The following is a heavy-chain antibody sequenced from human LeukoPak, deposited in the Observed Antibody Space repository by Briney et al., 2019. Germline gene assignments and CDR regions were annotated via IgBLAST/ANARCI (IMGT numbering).Heavy chain of an antibody. Sequence: PSETLSLTCTVSGGSISSYYGSWLRQPPGRGLEYFAYIHYGGDPNYNPSFKGRVPISVGTFKNQFSLKMSSVTASDTALYYWGRYCSSSSCYASFDCWGQGTLVTVSS. D-gene: IGHD2-2*01. J-gene: IGHJ4*02. CDR1: GGSISSYY. V-gene: IGHV4-59*13. CDR2: IHYGGDP. CDR3: GRYCSSSSCYASFDC.